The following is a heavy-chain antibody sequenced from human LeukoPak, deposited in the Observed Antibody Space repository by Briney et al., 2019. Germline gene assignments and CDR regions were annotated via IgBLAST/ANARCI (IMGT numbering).Heavy chain of an antibody. Sequence: GGSLRLSCAASGSTFDDDGMSWVRQAPGKGLEWVFGINWNGGSTGYADSVKGRFTISRDNAKNSLYLQMNSLRAEDTALYYCARDGGNPRGYYHYGMDVWGQGTTVTVSS. CDR3: ARDGGNPRGYYHYGMDV. CDR1: GSTFDDDG. CDR2: INWNGGST. J-gene: IGHJ6*02. V-gene: IGHV3-20*04. D-gene: IGHD1-14*01.